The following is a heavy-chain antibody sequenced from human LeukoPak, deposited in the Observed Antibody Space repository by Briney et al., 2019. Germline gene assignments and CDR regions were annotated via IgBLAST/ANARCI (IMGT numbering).Heavy chain of an antibody. V-gene: IGHV4-39*07. CDR2: IYYSGST. CDR1: GGSISSSTYY. Sequence: SETLSLTCTVSGGSISSSTYYWGWIRQPPGKGLEWIGSIYYSGSTYYNPSLKSRVTISVDTSKNQFSLKLSSVTAADTAVYYCARDVLAAAPLGGYWGQGTLVTVSS. J-gene: IGHJ4*02. CDR3: ARDVLAAAPLGGY. D-gene: IGHD6-13*01.